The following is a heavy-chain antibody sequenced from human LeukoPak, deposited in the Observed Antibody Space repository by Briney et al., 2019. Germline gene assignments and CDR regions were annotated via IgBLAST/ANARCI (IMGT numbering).Heavy chain of an antibody. CDR3: AKGAFWSGYPFDY. V-gene: IGHV3-30*18. CDR1: GLTFSSYG. J-gene: IGHJ4*02. Sequence: GGSLRLSCAASGLTFSSYGMHWVRQAPGKGLEWVAVISYDGSNKYYADSVKGRFTISRDNSKNTLYLQMNSLRAEDTAVYYCAKGAFWSGYPFDYWGQGTLVTVSS. D-gene: IGHD3-3*01. CDR2: ISYDGSNK.